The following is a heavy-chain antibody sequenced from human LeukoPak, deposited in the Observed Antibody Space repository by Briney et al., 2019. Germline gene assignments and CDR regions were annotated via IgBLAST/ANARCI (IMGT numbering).Heavy chain of an antibody. D-gene: IGHD3-22*01. V-gene: IGHV4-34*01. CDR1: GGSFSGYY. CDR3: ARETYYDSSGHNWFDP. J-gene: IGHJ5*02. Sequence: SETLSLTCAVYGGSFSGYYWSWIRQPPGKGLEWIGEINHSGSTNYNPSLKSRVTISVDTSKNQFSLKLSSVTAADTAVYYCARETYYDSSGHNWFDPWGQGTPVTVSS. CDR2: INHSGST.